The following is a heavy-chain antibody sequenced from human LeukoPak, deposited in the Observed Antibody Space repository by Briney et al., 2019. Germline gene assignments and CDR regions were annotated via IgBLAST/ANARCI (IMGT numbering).Heavy chain of an antibody. CDR3: ARDARYYDSSGYSDY. CDR1: GFTFSSYS. Sequence: GGPLRLSCAASGFTFSSYSMNWVRQAPGKGLEWVSSISSSSSYIYYADSVKGRFTISRDNAKNSLYLQMNSLRAEDTAVYYCARDARYYDSSGYSDYWGQGTLVTVSS. CDR2: ISSSSSYI. J-gene: IGHJ4*02. V-gene: IGHV3-21*01. D-gene: IGHD3-22*01.